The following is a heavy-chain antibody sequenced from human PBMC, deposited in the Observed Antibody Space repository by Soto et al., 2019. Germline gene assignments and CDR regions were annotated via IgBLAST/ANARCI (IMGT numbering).Heavy chain of an antibody. CDR2: ISYDGSNQ. Sequence: ESGGGVVQPGRSLRLSCSGSGFTFSNYGMHWVRQAPGKGLEWVALISYDGSNQYYADSVKGRFTISRDNSKNTLYLQMNSLRAEDTAVYYCAKAMSMLVLGYFDYWGQGTLVTVSS. V-gene: IGHV3-30*18. CDR1: GFTFSNYG. D-gene: IGHD2-8*01. CDR3: AKAMSMLVLGYFDY. J-gene: IGHJ4*02.